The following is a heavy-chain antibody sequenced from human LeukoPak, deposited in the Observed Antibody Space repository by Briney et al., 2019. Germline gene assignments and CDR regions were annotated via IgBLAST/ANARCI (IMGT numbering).Heavy chain of an antibody. CDR3: ARDLRGTTGSTTFYYYYYMDV. CDR2: INHSGST. V-gene: IGHV4-34*01. J-gene: IGHJ6*03. Sequence: TSETLSLTCAVYGGSFSGYYWSWIRQPPGKGLEWIGEINHSGSTNYNPSLKSRVTISVDTSKNQFSLKLSSVTAADTAVYYCARDLRGTTGSTTFYYYYYMDVWGKGTTVTVSS. D-gene: IGHD3-9*01. CDR1: GGSFSGYY.